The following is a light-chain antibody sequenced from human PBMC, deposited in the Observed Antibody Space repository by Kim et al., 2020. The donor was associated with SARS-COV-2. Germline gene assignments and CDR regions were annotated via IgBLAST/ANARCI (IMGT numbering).Light chain of an antibody. CDR1: QSISSY. CDR2: AAS. J-gene: IGKJ2*01. Sequence: CASVGDRVTITRRASQSISSYLNWYQQKPGKAPKLLIYAASSLQSGVPSRFSGSGSGTDFTRTISSLQPEDFATNYCQQIYSTPYTFGQGTKLEIK. CDR3: QQIYSTPYT. V-gene: IGKV1-39*01.